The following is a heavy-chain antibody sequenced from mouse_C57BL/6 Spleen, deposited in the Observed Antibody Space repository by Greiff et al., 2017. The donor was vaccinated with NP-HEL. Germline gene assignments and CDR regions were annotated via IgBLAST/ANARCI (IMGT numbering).Heavy chain of an antibody. CDR2: ISDGGSYT. CDR1: GFTFSSYA. V-gene: IGHV5-4*01. CDR3: ARDGYYGYFDV. Sequence: EVQGVESGGGLVKPGGSLKLSCAASGFTFSSYAMSWVRQTPEKRLEWVATISDGGSYTYYPDNVKGRFTISRDNAKNNLYLQMSHLKSEDTAMYYCARDGYYGYFDVWGTGTTVTVSP. J-gene: IGHJ1*03. D-gene: IGHD2-2*01.